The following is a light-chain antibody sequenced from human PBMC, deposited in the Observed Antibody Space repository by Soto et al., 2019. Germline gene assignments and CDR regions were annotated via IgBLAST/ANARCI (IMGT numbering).Light chain of an antibody. J-gene: IGLJ1*01. CDR2: RNN. V-gene: IGLV1-47*01. CDR3: AAWDDSLNGQV. CDR1: SSNIGSNY. Sequence: QSVLTQPPSASGTPGQRVTISCSGSSSNIGSNYVYWYQQLPGTAPKLLIYRNNQRPSGVPDRFSGFKSGTSASLAISGLQSEDEADYYCAAWDDSLNGQVFGTGTKLTVL.